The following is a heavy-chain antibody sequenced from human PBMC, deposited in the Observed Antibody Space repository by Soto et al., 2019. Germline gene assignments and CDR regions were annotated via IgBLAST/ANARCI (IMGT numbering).Heavy chain of an antibody. J-gene: IGHJ4*02. Sequence: GGSLGLSHPSSGFPLRRQGMHVFLQTPGTRQEWVAVIAYDGSNKYYADSVKGRFTISRDNSKNTLYLQMNSLRAEDTAVYYCAKDMYGAYSSSSPSPFDYWGQGTLVSGSA. CDR2: IAYDGSNK. CDR1: GFPLRRQG. D-gene: IGHD6-6*01. V-gene: IGHV3-30*18. CDR3: AKDMYGAYSSSSPSPFDY.